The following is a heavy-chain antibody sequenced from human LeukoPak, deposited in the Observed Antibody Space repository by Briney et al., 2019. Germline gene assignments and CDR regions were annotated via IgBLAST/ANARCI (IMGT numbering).Heavy chain of an antibody. J-gene: IGHJ4*02. D-gene: IGHD6-19*01. Sequence: KSSETLSLTCTVSGGSSSSYYWSWIRQPPGKGLEWIGYIYYSGSTNYNPSLKSRVTISVDTSKNQFSLKLSSVTAADTAVYYCARRRAVAGPLDYWGQGTLVTVSS. CDR2: IYYSGST. V-gene: IGHV4-59*08. CDR1: GGSSSSYY. CDR3: ARRRAVAGPLDY.